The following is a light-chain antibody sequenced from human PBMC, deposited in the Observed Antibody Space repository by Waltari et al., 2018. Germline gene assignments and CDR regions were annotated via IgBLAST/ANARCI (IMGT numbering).Light chain of an antibody. J-gene: IGLJ3*02. CDR2: EVS. V-gene: IGLV2-14*01. CDR3: TSFTNRGSWV. CDR1: STDVGTYNY. Sequence: QSALTQPASVSGSPGQSLTASCTGTSTDVGTYNYVSLYQQRPGKAPKLMISEVSNRPSGVSDRFSVSKSGNTASLTISGLQPEDEADYYCTSFTNRGSWVFGGGTKLTVL.